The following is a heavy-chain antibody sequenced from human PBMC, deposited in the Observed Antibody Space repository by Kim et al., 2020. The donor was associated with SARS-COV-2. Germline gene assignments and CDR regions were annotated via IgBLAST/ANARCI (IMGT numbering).Heavy chain of an antibody. D-gene: IGHD4-17*01. J-gene: IGHJ4*02. Sequence: YYADSVKGRLPISRDNSKNTLYLQMNSLRAEDTAVYYCATQDYAAYYFDYWGQGTLVTVSS. CDR3: ATQDYAAYYFDY. V-gene: IGHV3-23*01.